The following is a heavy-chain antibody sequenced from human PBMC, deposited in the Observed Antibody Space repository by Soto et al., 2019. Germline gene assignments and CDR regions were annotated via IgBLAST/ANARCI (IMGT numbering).Heavy chain of an antibody. CDR1: GFTFSSDW. CDR3: AKDRLAGNFGY. V-gene: IGHV3-74*01. Sequence: GGSLRLSCAASGFTFSSDWMHWFRQAPGKGLVWVSRIDSGGRTTTYADSVKGRFTISRDNSKNTLYLQMNGLRAEDTAVYYCAKDRLAGNFGYWGQGTQVTVSS. J-gene: IGHJ4*02. CDR2: IDSGGRTT.